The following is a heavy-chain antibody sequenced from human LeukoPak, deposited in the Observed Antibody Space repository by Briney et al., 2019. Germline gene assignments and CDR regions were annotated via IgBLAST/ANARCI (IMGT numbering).Heavy chain of an antibody. CDR1: GFTLSSYW. J-gene: IGHJ3*02. Sequence: HGGSLRHSCAASGFTLSSYWMHWVRQAPGKGLVRVSRINSDGSDTRCADSVKGRFTISRDYAKNTLSLQMNSLGVEYTAVYFCARGGSPPEALGDDFDIWGQGTMVTVSS. V-gene: IGHV3-74*01. D-gene: IGHD1-26*01. CDR3: ARGGSPPEALGDDFDI. CDR2: INSDGSDT.